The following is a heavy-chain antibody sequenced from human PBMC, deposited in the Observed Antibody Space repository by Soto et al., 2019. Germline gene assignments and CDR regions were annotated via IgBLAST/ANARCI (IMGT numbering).Heavy chain of an antibody. CDR2: INPTGGTA. CDR3: ARKASSSDGRYTFDI. D-gene: IGHD6-6*01. J-gene: IGHJ3*02. Sequence: QVQLMQSGAEVKKPGASVRISCKASGYSFTSYYIHWVRQAPGQGLEWMAIINPTGGTATYAQKFQGRVTVTRDSSTSTVYIELTSLRSEDTAMYYCARKASSSDGRYTFDIWGQGTMVTVSS. V-gene: IGHV1-46*01. CDR1: GYSFTSYY.